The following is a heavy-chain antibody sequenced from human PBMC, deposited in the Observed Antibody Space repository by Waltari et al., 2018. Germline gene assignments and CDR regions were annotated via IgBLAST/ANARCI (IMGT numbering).Heavy chain of an antibody. V-gene: IGHV2-70*15. D-gene: IGHD2-15*01. CDR3: ARMVGYCSGGRCFSPYYFDF. CDR2: IDWDDDT. J-gene: IGHJ4*02. Sequence: QVTLRESGPALVKPTQTLTLTCTFSGFSLSTSRMCVSCIRQPPGKALEWLARIDWDDDTYYRTSLKTRLTISKDTSKNQVVLSMTNVDPVDTATYYCARMVGYCSGGRCFSPYYFDFWGQGTLVTVSS. CDR1: GFSLSTSRMC.